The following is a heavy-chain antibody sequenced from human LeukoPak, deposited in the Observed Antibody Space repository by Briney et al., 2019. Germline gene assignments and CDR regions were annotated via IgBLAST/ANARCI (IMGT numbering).Heavy chain of an antibody. CDR3: ARAPHYDFWSGYRQEGLRYFDL. J-gene: IGHJ2*01. Sequence: PSETLSLTCAVYGGSFSGYYWSWIRQPPGKGLEWIGEINHSGSTNYNPSLKSRVTISVDTSKNQFSLKLSSVTAADTAVYYCARAPHYDFWSGYRQEGLRYFDLWGRGTLVTVSS. D-gene: IGHD3-3*01. V-gene: IGHV4-34*01. CDR1: GGSFSGYY. CDR2: INHSGST.